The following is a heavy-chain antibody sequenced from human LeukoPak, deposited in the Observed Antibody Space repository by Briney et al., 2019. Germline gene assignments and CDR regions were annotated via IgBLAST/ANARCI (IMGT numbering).Heavy chain of an antibody. CDR3: AKAPGDLRYYYFDY. Sequence: ETLSLTCAVSGGSISSSNWWSWVRQPPGKGLEWVSAISGSGGSTYYADSVKGRFTISRDNSKNTLYLQMNSLRAEDTAVYYCAKAPGDLRYYYFDYWGQGTLVTVSS. D-gene: IGHD4-17*01. J-gene: IGHJ4*02. CDR2: ISGSGGST. V-gene: IGHV3-23*01. CDR1: GGSISSSN.